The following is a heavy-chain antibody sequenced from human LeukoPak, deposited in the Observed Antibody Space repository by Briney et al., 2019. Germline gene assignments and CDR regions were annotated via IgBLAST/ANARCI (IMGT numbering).Heavy chain of an antibody. D-gene: IGHD6-13*01. Sequence: ASVKVSCKASGYTFTNYGITWVRQAPGQGLEWMGFISTHSGNTNSAENLQGRVTITTDTSTGTAYMEVRSLRSDDTAVYYCARDPDLQYSSSPNFDHWGQGTLVTVSS. CDR1: GYTFTNYG. V-gene: IGHV1-18*01. CDR2: ISTHSGNT. J-gene: IGHJ4*02. CDR3: ARDPDLQYSSSPNFDH.